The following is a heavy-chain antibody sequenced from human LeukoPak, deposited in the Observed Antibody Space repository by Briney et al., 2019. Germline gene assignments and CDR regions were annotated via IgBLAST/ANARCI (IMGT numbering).Heavy chain of an antibody. Sequence: PGGSLRLSCAASGFTFSSYAMSWVRQAPGKGLEWVSAISGSGGSTYYADSVKGRFTISRDNAKNSLYLQMKSLRAEDTAVYYCARGGSRGSFDYWGQGTLVTVSS. CDR1: GFTFSSYA. D-gene: IGHD3-10*01. CDR3: ARGGSRGSFDY. CDR2: ISGSGGST. J-gene: IGHJ4*02. V-gene: IGHV3-23*01.